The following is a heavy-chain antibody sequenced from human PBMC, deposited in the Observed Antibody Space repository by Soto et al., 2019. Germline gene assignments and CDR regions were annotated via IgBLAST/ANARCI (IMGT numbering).Heavy chain of an antibody. CDR2: ISPDNGNT. CDR3: ARALGYSGYAGMDV. V-gene: IGHV1-18*01. CDR1: GYTFTIYG. J-gene: IGHJ6*02. D-gene: IGHD5-12*01. Sequence: QVQLVQSGGEVKKPGASVKVSCKASGYTFTIYGINWVRQAPGQGLEWMGWISPDNGNTNYAQKLQGRVTMTTQTSTRTAYMELRSLRSDDTAVYYCARALGYSGYAGMDVWGPGTTVTVPS.